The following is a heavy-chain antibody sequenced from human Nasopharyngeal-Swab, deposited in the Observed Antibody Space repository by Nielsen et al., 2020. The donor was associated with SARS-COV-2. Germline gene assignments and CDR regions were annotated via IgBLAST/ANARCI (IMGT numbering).Heavy chain of an antibody. Sequence: GESLKISCAASGFTFSTYAMHWVRQAPGKGPEWVAVISYDGILQHYVDSVKGRFTISRDYSKNTLYLQMNNLRTEDTAVYFCARDLSGGGNDVWGQGTLVTASS. D-gene: IGHD4-23*01. CDR2: ISYDGILQ. CDR1: GFTFSTYA. V-gene: IGHV3-30*03. CDR3: ARDLSGGGNDV. J-gene: IGHJ4*02.